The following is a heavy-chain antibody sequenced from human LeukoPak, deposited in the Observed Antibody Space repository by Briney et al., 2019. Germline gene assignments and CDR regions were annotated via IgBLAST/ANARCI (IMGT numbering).Heavy chain of an antibody. V-gene: IGHV4-59*08. D-gene: IGHD1-1*01. CDR3: ARAWKVERRGWYFDL. Sequence: ETLSLTCTVSGGSISSYYWSWIRQPPGKGLEWIGYIYYSGSTNYSPSLKSRVTISVDTSKNQFSLKLSSVTAADTAVYYCARAWKVERRGWYFDLWGRGTLVTVSS. CDR1: GGSISSYY. CDR2: IYYSGST. J-gene: IGHJ2*01.